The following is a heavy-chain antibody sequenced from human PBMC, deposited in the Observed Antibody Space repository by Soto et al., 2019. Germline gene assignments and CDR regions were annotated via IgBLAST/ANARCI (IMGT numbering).Heavy chain of an antibody. J-gene: IGHJ5*02. CDR3: TSDTFGLRDT. V-gene: IGHV3-74*01. D-gene: IGHD3-16*01. Sequence: PGGSLRLSCAASGFTFSHYWTHWVRQTPGKGLVWVSRINPAGTITNYADSVEGRFTISRDNADSALFLQMNSLSAEDTAIYYCTSDTFGLRDTWGQGTLVTSPQ. CDR1: GFTFSHYW. CDR2: INPAGTIT.